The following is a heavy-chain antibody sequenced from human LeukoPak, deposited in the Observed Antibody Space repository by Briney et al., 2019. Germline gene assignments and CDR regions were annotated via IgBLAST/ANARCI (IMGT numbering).Heavy chain of an antibody. Sequence: ASVKVSFTASGYTFTGYYMHWVRQAPGQGLEWMGWINPNSGGTNFAQKFQGRVTMTRDTSISTAYMELSRLRSDDTAVYYCARFHYYGSGSLDYWGQGTLVTVST. CDR2: INPNSGGT. CDR3: ARFHYYGSGSLDY. J-gene: IGHJ4*02. V-gene: IGHV1-2*02. D-gene: IGHD3-10*01. CDR1: GYTFTGYY.